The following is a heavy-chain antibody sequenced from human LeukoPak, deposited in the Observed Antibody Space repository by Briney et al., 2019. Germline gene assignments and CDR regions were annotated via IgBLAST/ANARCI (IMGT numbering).Heavy chain of an antibody. CDR1: GFTFNSYS. V-gene: IGHV3-48*02. D-gene: IGHD1-1*01. CDR3: ARDQEGQIGTWAELDRFDY. Sequence: GGSLRLSCAASGFTFNSYSMSWVRQAPGKGLEWVSYISSGSSTIYYADSAKGRFTVSRDDAKKSLYLQMNSLRDEDTAVYYCARDQEGQIGTWAELDRFDYWGQGTLVTVSS. J-gene: IGHJ4*02. CDR2: ISSGSSTI.